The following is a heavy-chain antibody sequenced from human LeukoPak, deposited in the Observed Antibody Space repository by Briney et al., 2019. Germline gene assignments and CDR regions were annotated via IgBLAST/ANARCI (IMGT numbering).Heavy chain of an antibody. Sequence: GGSLRLSCAASGFSFSAYWMHWVRQAPGKGLVWVSRINNEGTGTDYADSVRGRFTISRVNVENTLYLQMNSLRADDTAVYYCARDRDSSGWYEGFDYWGQGTLVTVSS. J-gene: IGHJ4*02. CDR1: GFSFSAYW. V-gene: IGHV3-74*01. D-gene: IGHD6-19*01. CDR2: INNEGTGT. CDR3: ARDRDSSGWYEGFDY.